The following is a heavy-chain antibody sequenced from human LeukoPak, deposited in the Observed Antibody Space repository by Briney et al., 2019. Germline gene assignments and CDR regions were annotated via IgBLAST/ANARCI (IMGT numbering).Heavy chain of an antibody. D-gene: IGHD3-9*01. Sequence: GASVKVSCKASGGTFSSYAISWVRQAPGQGLEWMGRIIPIFGTANYAQKFQGRVTITTDESTSTAYMELSSLRSEDTAVYFFPRAGGIRYFDWLLWGQGTLVTVSS. CDR3: PRAGGIRYFDWLL. CDR2: IIPIFGTA. J-gene: IGHJ4*02. V-gene: IGHV1-69*05. CDR1: GGTFSSYA.